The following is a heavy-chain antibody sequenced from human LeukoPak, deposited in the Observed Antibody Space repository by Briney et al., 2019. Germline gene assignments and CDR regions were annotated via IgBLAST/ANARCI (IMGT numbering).Heavy chain of an antibody. V-gene: IGHV1-69*13. CDR2: IIPIFGTA. CDR1: GGTFSTYA. D-gene: IGHD5-24*01. J-gene: IGHJ4*02. Sequence: SVKVSCKAYGGTFSTYALSWVRQAPGQGLEWMGGIIPIFGTANYAQRFQVRATITADESTYTAYIEVSSLRSEDTAIYYCARLSRTSEMGTVYYFDHWGQGTLVTVSS. CDR3: ARLSRTSEMGTVYYFDH.